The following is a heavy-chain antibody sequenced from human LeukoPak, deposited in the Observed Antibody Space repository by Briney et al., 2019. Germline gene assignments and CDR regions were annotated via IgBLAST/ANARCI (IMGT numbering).Heavy chain of an antibody. Sequence: GGSLRLSCAASGFTFSNYGMHWVRQAPGRGLEWVSGISGSGHRTYYADSVKGRFTISRDNSKSTLYLQMNSLRAEDTAVYYCAKDWGEYFDYVWGSFTSFDSWGQGTLVTVSS. CDR3: AKDWGEYFDYVWGSFTSFDS. V-gene: IGHV3-23*01. J-gene: IGHJ4*02. CDR2: ISGSGHRT. CDR1: GFTFSNYG. D-gene: IGHD3-16*01.